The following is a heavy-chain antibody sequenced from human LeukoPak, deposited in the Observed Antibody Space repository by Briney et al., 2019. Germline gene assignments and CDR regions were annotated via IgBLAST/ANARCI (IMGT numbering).Heavy chain of an antibody. J-gene: IGHJ5*02. CDR3: ARSLGYCSSTSCYNNWFDP. D-gene: IGHD2-2*01. CDR2: IYPGDSDT. V-gene: IGHV5-51*01. CDR1: GYSFTSYW. Sequence: GESLKISCKGSGYSFTSYWIGWVRQMPGKGLEWMGIIYPGDSDTRYSPSFQGQVTISADKSISTAYLQWSSLKASDTAMYYCARSLGYCSSTSCYNNWFDPWGQGTLVTVS.